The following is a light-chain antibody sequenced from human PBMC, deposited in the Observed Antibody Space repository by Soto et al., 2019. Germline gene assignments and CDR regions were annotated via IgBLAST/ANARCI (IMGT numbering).Light chain of an antibody. CDR2: WAS. Sequence: IVMTQSPYSLAVSLGERATIRCKSSRTLFYSANNKNYLAWYQHKAGQPPKLALYWASTRESGVSDRFNGSGSATDFTLTINNLQPEYAAVYYCQQYYGTPYTFGKGTRLEIK. J-gene: IGKJ5*01. CDR1: RTLFYSANNKNY. CDR3: QQYYGTPYT. V-gene: IGKV4-1*01.